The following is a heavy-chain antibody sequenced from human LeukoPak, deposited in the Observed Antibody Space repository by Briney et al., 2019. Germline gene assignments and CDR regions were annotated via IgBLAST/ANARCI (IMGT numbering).Heavy chain of an antibody. CDR3: ARDWEYYGSGRRGAFDI. CDR1: GFTFSSYA. CDR2: ISYDGSNK. Sequence: PGRSLRLSCAASGFTFSSYAIHWVRQAPGKGLEWVAVISYDGSNKYYAVSVKGRFTISRDNSRNTLYLQMNSLRAEDTALYYCARDWEYYGSGRRGAFDIWGQGTMVTVSS. V-gene: IGHV3-30-3*01. J-gene: IGHJ3*02. D-gene: IGHD3-10*01.